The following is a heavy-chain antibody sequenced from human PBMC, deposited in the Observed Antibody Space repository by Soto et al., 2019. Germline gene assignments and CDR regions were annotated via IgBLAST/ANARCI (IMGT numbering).Heavy chain of an antibody. V-gene: IGHV4-59*12. D-gene: IGHD2-21*02. CDR2: IYYSGST. CDR3: ARDLWGYCGTDCYPLDV. Sequence: SETLSLTCTVSGGSISSYYGGWFRQPPGKGLEWIGYIYYSGSTTYHPSLKSRVTISVDTSKNQFSLNLTSVTAADTAVYYCARDLWGYCGTDCYPLDVWGQGTTVTVS. J-gene: IGHJ6*02. CDR1: GGSISSYY.